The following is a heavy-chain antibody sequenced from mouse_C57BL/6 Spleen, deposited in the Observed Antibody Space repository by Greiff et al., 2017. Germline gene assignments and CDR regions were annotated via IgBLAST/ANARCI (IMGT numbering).Heavy chain of an antibody. CDR2: IVPSDSYT. V-gene: IGHV1-69*01. D-gene: IGHD1-2*01. Sequence: QVQLQQSGAELVMPGASVKLSCKASGYTFTSYWMHWVKQRPGQGLEWIGEIVPSDSYTNYNQKFKGKSTFTVDKSSSTAYMQLSSLTSGDSAVCSCAGGVRRGFAYWGQGTLVTVSA. CDR1: GYTFTSYW. CDR3: AGGVRRGFAY. J-gene: IGHJ3*01.